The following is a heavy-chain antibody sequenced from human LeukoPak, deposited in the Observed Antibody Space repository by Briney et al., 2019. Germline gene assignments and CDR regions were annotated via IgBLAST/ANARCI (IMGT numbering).Heavy chain of an antibody. CDR1: GGSISSSHYC. Sequence: KVSETMSLTCTVSGGSISSSHYCWGWIRQTPGKGLEWVGTIYYSGTTYYNPSLESRATISEDTSKNQFSLTLRSVTAADTAVYYCARQISDYYYYYIDVWGKGTTVTVSS. J-gene: IGHJ6*03. V-gene: IGHV4-39*01. CDR3: ARQISDYYYYYIDV. CDR2: IYYSGTT. D-gene: IGHD3-10*01.